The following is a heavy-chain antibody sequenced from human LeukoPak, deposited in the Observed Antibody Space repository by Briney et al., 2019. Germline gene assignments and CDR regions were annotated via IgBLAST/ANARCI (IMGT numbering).Heavy chain of an antibody. D-gene: IGHD6-13*01. V-gene: IGHV4-61*02. Sequence: PSQTLSLTCTVSGGSVRRGNYYWTWIRQPAGSGLEWIGRIYTSGTTDYNPSLRTRVTISVDASKNQFSLKLSSVTAADTAVYYCARGAAAAEYYYYYMDVWGKGTTVTVSS. CDR2: IYTSGTT. J-gene: IGHJ6*03. CDR3: ARGAAAAEYYYYYMDV. CDR1: GGSVRRGNYY.